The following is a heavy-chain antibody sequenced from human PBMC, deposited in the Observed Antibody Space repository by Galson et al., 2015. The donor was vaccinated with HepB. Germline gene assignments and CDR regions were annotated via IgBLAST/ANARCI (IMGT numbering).Heavy chain of an antibody. J-gene: IGHJ4*02. CDR3: ASRYCTRGTCSYEPIDY. D-gene: IGHD2-15*01. V-gene: IGHV4-30-4*01. CDR1: GGSISSGDYY. Sequence: TLSLTCTVSGGSISSGDYYWNWVRQPPGKGLEWIGYIYNSGSTYYNPSLKSRVTISVDMSKNQFPLKLNSVTAADTAVYYCASRYCTRGTCSYEPIDYWGQGTLVTVSS. CDR2: IYNSGST.